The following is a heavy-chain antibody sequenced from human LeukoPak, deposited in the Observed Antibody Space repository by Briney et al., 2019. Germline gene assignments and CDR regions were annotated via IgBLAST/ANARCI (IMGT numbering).Heavy chain of an antibody. D-gene: IGHD3-10*01. CDR2: ISAGGGDT. Sequence: QTGGSLRLSCAVAGFTFSRYGMTWVRQAPGKGLEWVSAISAGGGDTKFADSVKGRFTISRDNSRDTLYLQMNNLGAEDTAVYYCAKDRLTMVRGVIITSGAYYFDYWGQGTLVTVSS. J-gene: IGHJ4*02. CDR1: GFTFSRYG. CDR3: AKDRLTMVRGVIITSGAYYFDY. V-gene: IGHV3-23*01.